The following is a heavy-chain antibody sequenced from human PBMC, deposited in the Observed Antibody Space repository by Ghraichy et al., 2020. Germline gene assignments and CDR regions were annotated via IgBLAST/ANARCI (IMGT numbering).Heavy chain of an antibody. V-gene: IGHV4-39*01. J-gene: IGHJ6*02. CDR2: IYYSGST. CDR1: GGSISSSSYY. CDR3: ARDFWSGYPHYYYYGMDV. Sequence: SETLSLTCTVSGGSISSSSYYWGWIRQPPGKGLEWIGSIYYSGSTYYNPSLKSRVTISVDTSKNQFSLKLSSVTAADTAVYYCARDFWSGYPHYYYYGMDVWGQGTTVTDSS. D-gene: IGHD3-3*01.